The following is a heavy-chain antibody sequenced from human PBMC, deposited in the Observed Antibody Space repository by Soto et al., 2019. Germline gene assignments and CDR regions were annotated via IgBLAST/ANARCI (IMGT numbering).Heavy chain of an antibody. J-gene: IGHJ3*02. CDR1: GGSISSYY. CDR2: IYYTGNT. CDR3: ARLTTVVAGDAFDI. Sequence: SETLSLTCTVSGGSISSYYWSWIRQPPGKGLEWVGYIYYTGNTNYNPSLKSRVNISVDTSKNQFSLKLSSVTAADTAVYYCARLTTVVAGDAFDIWGQGTMVTVSS. D-gene: IGHD4-17*01. V-gene: IGHV4-59*01.